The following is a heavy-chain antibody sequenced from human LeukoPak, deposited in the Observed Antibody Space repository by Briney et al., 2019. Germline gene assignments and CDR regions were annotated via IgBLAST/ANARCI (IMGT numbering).Heavy chain of an antibody. CDR3: ASHTTGIPAGGYYYGMDV. J-gene: IGHJ6*02. Sequence: GKSLKISCKGFGYSFTNYWIGWVRQMSGKGLEWMGIIYPGDSDTRYSPSFQGQVTISADKSISTAYLQWSSLKASDTAMYYCASHTTGIPAGGYYYGMDVWGQGTTVTVSS. V-gene: IGHV5-51*01. CDR1: GYSFTNYW. CDR2: IYPGDSDT. D-gene: IGHD6-13*01.